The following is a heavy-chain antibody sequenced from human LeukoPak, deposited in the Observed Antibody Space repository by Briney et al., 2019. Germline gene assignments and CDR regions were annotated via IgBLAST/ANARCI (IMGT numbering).Heavy chain of an antibody. CDR3: ARDRELYRSSTSCSNWFDP. V-gene: IGHV4-61*02. D-gene: IGHD2-2*01. CDR2: IYTSGST. CDR1: GGSISSGSYY. J-gene: IGHJ5*02. Sequence: PSQTLSLTRTVSGGSISSGSYYWSWIRQPAGKGLEWIGRIYTSGSTNYNPSLKSRVTISVDTSKNQFSLKLSSVTAADTAVYYCARDRELYRSSTSCSNWFDPWGQGTLVTVSS.